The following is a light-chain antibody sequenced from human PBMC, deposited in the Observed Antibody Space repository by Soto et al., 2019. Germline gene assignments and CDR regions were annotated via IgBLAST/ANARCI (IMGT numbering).Light chain of an antibody. CDR3: QQSYSTPYT. CDR2: AAS. V-gene: IGKV1-39*01. CDR1: QSISSY. J-gene: IGKJ2*01. Sequence: DIQMTQSPSSLSASVGDRVTITCRASQSISSYLNWYQQKPGKAPKLLIYAASSLQSGVQSRFSGSGSETDFTLTISSLKPEDFATYYCQQSYSTPYTVGQGTKLAIK.